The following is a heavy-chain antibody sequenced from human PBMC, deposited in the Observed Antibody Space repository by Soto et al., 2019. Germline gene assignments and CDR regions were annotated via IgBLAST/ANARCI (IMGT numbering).Heavy chain of an antibody. CDR1: GFSFASYW. V-gene: IGHV3-7*05. CDR3: TGGTRSHACDI. J-gene: IGHJ3*02. Sequence: EVQLVESGGGLVQPGESLRLSCAASGFSFASYWMSWVRQAPGKGLEWVAHIKQDGSDKSYVDSVKGRFTISRDNARTSLYMHMNSLRADDTTVYYSTGGTRSHACDIWGQVTVVSGSS. CDR2: IKQDGSDK. D-gene: IGHD2-15*01.